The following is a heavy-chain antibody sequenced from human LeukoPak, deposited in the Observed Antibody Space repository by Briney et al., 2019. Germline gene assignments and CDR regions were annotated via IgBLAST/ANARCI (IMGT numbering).Heavy chain of an antibody. D-gene: IGHD6-13*01. CDR2: IYYSGST. CDR1: GGSISSSSYY. J-gene: IGHJ4*02. Sequence: SETLSLTCTVSGGSISSSSYYWGWLRQPPGKGLEWIGSIYYSGSTYDNPSLKSRVTISVNTSKNQFSLKLSSVTAADTAVYYCARDNSDSSSQLPPPDFDYWGQGTLVTVSS. V-gene: IGHV4-39*07. CDR3: ARDNSDSSSQLPPPDFDY.